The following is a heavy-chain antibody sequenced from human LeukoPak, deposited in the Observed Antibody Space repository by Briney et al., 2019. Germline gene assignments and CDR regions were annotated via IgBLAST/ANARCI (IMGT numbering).Heavy chain of an antibody. CDR1: GGTFISYA. J-gene: IGHJ3*02. D-gene: IGHD2-21*02. CDR2: IIPIFGIA. CDR3: AREGVVTATEAFDI. Sequence: GASVKVSCKASGGTFISYAISWVRQAPGQGLEWMGRIIPIFGIANYAQKFQGRVTITADKSTSTAYMELSSLRSEDTAVYYCAREGVVTATEAFDIWGQGTMVTVSS. V-gene: IGHV1-69*04.